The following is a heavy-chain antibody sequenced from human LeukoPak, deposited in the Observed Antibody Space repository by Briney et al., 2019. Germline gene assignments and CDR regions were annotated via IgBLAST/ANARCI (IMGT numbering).Heavy chain of an antibody. CDR2: INPNTGGA. CDR1: GYTFTAYY. Sequence: ASVKVSCKTSGYTFTAYYLLWVRQAPGQGLEWIGWINPNTGGANYAQKFQDRVTMTRDTSISTAYVELTSLRSDDTAVYYCARGGTAAAGGDYWGQGTLVTVSS. CDR3: ARGGTAAAGGDY. V-gene: IGHV1-2*02. J-gene: IGHJ4*02. D-gene: IGHD6-13*01.